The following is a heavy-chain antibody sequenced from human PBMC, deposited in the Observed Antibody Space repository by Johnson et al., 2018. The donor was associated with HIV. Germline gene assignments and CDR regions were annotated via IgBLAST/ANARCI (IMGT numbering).Heavy chain of an antibody. Sequence: VQLVESGGGLIQPGGSLRLSCAASGFTVSSNYMSWVRQAPGKGLEWVSVIYSGGSTYYADSVKGRFTISRDNSKNTLYLQMNSLRAEDTAVYYRARETSPYYYDSSGYYSHDAFDIWGQGTMVTVSS. J-gene: IGHJ3*02. CDR2: IYSGGST. CDR3: ARETSPYYYDSSGYYSHDAFDI. CDR1: GFTVSSNY. V-gene: IGHV3-53*01. D-gene: IGHD3-22*01.